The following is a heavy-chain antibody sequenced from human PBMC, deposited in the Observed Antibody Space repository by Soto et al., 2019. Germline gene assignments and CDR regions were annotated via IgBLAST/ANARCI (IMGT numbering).Heavy chain of an antibody. Sequence: GASVKVSCKASGYTFTRDYMHWLRQAPGQGVEWMGIINPSGGSTSYAQKFQGRVTMTRDTSTSTVYMELSSLRSEDTAVYYCARALGGGDYDSSGPNYGMDVWGQGTTVTVSS. J-gene: IGHJ6*02. V-gene: IGHV1-46*01. D-gene: IGHD3-22*01. CDR1: GYTFTRDY. CDR3: ARALGGGDYDSSGPNYGMDV. CDR2: INPSGGST.